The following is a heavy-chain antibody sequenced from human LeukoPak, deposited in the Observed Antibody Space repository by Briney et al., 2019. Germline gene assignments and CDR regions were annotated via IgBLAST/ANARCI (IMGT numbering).Heavy chain of an antibody. J-gene: IGHJ3*02. CDR3: ATATDFRRTDAFDI. D-gene: IGHD2/OR15-2a*01. CDR2: IWYDGSNK. Sequence: PGRSLRPSCAASGFTFSSYGMHWVRQAPGKGLEWVAVIWYDGSNKYYADSVKGRFTISRDNSKNTLYLQMNSLRAEDTAVYYCATATDFRRTDAFDIWGQGTMVTVSS. V-gene: IGHV3-33*01. CDR1: GFTFSSYG.